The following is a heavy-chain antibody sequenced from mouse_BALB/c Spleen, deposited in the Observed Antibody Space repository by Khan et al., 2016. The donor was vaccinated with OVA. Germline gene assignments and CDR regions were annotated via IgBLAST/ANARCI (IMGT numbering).Heavy chain of an antibody. CDR3: ARKNGSDFDN. J-gene: IGHJ2*01. Sequence: VQLKQSGPELVKPGASVKISCKASGYSFTGYFMNWVMQSHGKSLEWIGRINPHIGETLYNQKFKGKATLTVDESSRTVHMELRSLASENSAVYYCARKNGSDFDNWGQGNTLTVSA. CDR1: GYSFTGYF. V-gene: IGHV1-20*02. CDR2: INPHIGET.